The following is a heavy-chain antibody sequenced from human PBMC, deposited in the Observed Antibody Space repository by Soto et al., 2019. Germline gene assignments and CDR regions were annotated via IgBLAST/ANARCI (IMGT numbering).Heavy chain of an antibody. D-gene: IGHD3-10*01. CDR3: ARGVVTRSRGVIWTKGWFDP. CDR2: INHSGST. V-gene: IGHV4-34*01. J-gene: IGHJ5*02. Sequence: QVQLQQWGGGLLKPSETLSLTCAVYGGSFSGYDWSWIRQPPGKGLEWIGEINHSGSTNYNPSLKSRVSISVDTSKNQFSLKLSSGTAADTAVYYCARGVVTRSRGVIWTKGWFDPWGQGTLVTVSS. CDR1: GGSFSGYD.